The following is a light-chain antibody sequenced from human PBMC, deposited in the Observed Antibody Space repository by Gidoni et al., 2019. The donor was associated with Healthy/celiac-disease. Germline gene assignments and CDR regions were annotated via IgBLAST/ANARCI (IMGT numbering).Light chain of an antibody. CDR3: QQYSNWPPYT. CDR2: GAS. V-gene: IGKV3-15*01. Sequence: EIVMTQSPATLTVSPGERATLSCRASQSVSSNLAWYQQKPCQAPRLLIYGASTRATGIPARFSGSGSGTEFTLTINRLQSEDFAVYYCQQYSNWPPYTFGQGTKLEIK. J-gene: IGKJ2*01. CDR1: QSVSSN.